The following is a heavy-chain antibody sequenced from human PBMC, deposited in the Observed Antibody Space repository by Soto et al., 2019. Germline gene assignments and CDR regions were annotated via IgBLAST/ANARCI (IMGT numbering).Heavy chain of an antibody. D-gene: IGHD6-19*01. J-gene: IGHJ4*02. Sequence: LRLSFSASGFTFSSYGMNWVRQAPGKGLEWVSLISGSGDSTYYADSVKGRFTISRDNSKNTLYLQMNSLRADDTAVYYCARGMASSRYYFDYWGQGTLVTVSS. CDR3: ARGMASSRYYFDY. V-gene: IGHV3-23*01. CDR2: ISGSGDST. CDR1: GFTFSSYG.